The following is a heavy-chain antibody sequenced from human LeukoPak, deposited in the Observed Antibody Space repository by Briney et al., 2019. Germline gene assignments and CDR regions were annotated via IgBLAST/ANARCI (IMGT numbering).Heavy chain of an antibody. Sequence: SETLSLTCAVSGYSISSGYYWGWIRQPPGKGLEWIGIIYHSGSTYYNPSLKSRVTISVDTSKNQFSLKLSSVTAADTAVYYCAGTSMVRGVIITFSDYWGQGTLVTVSS. V-gene: IGHV4-38-2*01. D-gene: IGHD3-10*01. CDR2: IYHSGST. CDR1: GYSISSGYY. J-gene: IGHJ4*02. CDR3: AGTSMVRGVIITFSDY.